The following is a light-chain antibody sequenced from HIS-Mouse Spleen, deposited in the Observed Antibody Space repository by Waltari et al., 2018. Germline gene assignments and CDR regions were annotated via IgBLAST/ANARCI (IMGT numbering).Light chain of an antibody. CDR1: QSVSSY. CDR2: DAS. J-gene: IGKJ2*01. V-gene: IGKV3-11*01. Sequence: IVLTQSPATLSLSPGERATPSCRASQSVSSYLAWCQQKPGQAPRLLIYDASNRATAVPAGCIGGRSEADFTLTISSLEPEDFAVYYCHQRSNWPMYTFGQGTKLEIK. CDR3: HQRSNWPMYT.